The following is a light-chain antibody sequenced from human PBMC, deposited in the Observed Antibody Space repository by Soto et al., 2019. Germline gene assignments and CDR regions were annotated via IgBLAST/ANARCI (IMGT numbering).Light chain of an antibody. Sequence: EIVFTQSPATLSLSPGERPTLSCIASQSVSSSLAWYQQKPGQAPRLLIYDASNRATGIPARFSGSGSGTDFTLTISSLEPEDFAVYYCQQRSNWPRTFGEGTKVDI. V-gene: IGKV3-11*01. CDR1: QSVSSS. J-gene: IGKJ4*01. CDR3: QQRSNWPRT. CDR2: DAS.